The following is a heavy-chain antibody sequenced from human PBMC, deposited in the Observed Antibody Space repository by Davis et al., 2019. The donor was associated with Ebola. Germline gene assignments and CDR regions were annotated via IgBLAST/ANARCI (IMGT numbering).Heavy chain of an antibody. D-gene: IGHD4-17*01. V-gene: IGHV4-34*01. CDR3: ARHPLWTTVITPGDFQH. CDR2: INHSGST. CDR1: GGSFSGYY. J-gene: IGHJ1*01. Sequence: PSETLSLTCAVYGGSFSGYYWSWIRQPPGKGLEWIGEINHSGSTNYNPSLKSRVTISVDTSKNQFSLKLSSVTAADTAVYYCARHPLWTTVITPGDFQHWGQGTLVTVSS.